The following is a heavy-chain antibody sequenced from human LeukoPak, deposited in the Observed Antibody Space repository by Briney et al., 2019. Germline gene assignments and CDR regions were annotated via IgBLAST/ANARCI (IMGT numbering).Heavy chain of an antibody. Sequence: ASVKVSCKASGSTFSSYYMHWVRQAPGQGLERKGIINPSGGSTSYAQKFQGRVTMTRDMSTSTVYMELSSLRSEDTAVYYCARETGSSTFDPWGQGTLVTVSS. V-gene: IGHV1-46*01. CDR1: GSTFSSYY. J-gene: IGHJ5*02. CDR3: ARETGSSTFDP. CDR2: INPSGGST. D-gene: IGHD3-10*01.